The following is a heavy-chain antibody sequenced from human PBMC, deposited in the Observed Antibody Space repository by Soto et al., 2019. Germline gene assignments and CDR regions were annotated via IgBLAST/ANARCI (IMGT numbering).Heavy chain of an antibody. Sequence: ASVKVSWKASGYIFTSNGFSWVRQAPGQGLEWMGWIKGYTGKTHYAQKFQGRVTMTTDTSTSTAYMELWTLRAEDTAVYYCARVRDSTWTYFDYWGQGTLVTVSS. CDR1: GYIFTSNG. CDR3: ARVRDSTWTYFDY. CDR2: IKGYTGKT. V-gene: IGHV1-18*01. J-gene: IGHJ4*02. D-gene: IGHD6-13*01.